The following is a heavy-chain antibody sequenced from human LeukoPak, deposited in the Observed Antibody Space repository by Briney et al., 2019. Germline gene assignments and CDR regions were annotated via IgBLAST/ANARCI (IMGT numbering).Heavy chain of an antibody. CDR2: ISAYNGNT. CDR3: ARDPRWELPTRKGAWKDI. J-gene: IGHJ3*02. V-gene: IGHV1-18*01. CDR1: GYTFTTYG. Sequence: GASVKVSCKASGYTFTTYGISWVRQAPGQGLEWMGWISAYNGNTNYAQKLQGRVTMTTDTSTSTAYMELRSLRSDDTAVYYCARDPRWELPTRKGAWKDIWGQGTMVTVSS. D-gene: IGHD1-26*01.